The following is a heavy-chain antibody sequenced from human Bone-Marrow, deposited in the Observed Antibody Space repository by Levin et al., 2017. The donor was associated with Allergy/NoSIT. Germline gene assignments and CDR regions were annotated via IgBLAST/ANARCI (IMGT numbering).Heavy chain of an antibody. CDR3: ARGVVVVPAASHRFPPDLYYYYYYYMDV. Sequence: ASVKVSCKASGGTFSSYAISWVRQAPGQGLEWMGGIIPIFGTANYAQKFQGRVTITADESTSTAYMELSSLRSEDTAVYYCARGVVVVPAASHRFPPDLYYYYYYYMDVWGKGTTVTVSS. J-gene: IGHJ6*03. CDR2: IIPIFGTA. V-gene: IGHV1-69*13. D-gene: IGHD2-2*01. CDR1: GGTFSSYA.